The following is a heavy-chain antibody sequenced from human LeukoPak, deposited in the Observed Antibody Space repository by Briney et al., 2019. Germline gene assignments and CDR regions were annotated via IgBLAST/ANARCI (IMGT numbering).Heavy chain of an antibody. CDR1: GFTFNAYW. V-gene: IGHV3-74*01. Sequence: GGSLRLSCAASGFTFNAYWMHWIRQAPGKGLVWVASINKDATTIRYADSVKGRFTISRDNAENTLSLEMKGLRAEDTAMYYCARAASAYNSDYYLDHRGQGALVTVSS. CDR3: ARAASAYNSDYYLDH. J-gene: IGHJ4*02. CDR2: INKDATTI. D-gene: IGHD1-1*01.